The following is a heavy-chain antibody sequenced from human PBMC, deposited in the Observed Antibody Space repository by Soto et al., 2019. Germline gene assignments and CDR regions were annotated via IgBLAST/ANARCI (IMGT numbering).Heavy chain of an antibody. Sequence: GESLKISCQGSGYSFTSYWIVWVRQMPGKGLEWMGSIYPRNSDIRYSPSFQGQVTLSADKSTTTAYLQWGSLKASDTAIYYCARRGEGLYYYYGMDVWGLGTSVTVSS. CDR1: GYSFTSYW. D-gene: IGHD3-10*01. CDR2: IYPRNSDI. J-gene: IGHJ6*02. V-gene: IGHV5-51*01. CDR3: ARRGEGLYYYYGMDV.